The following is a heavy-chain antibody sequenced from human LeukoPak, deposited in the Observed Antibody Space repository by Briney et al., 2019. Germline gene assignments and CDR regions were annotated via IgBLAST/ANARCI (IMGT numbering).Heavy chain of an antibody. CDR3: ARETNYYDSSGYYYPIDY. CDR2: INPNSGGT. J-gene: IGHJ4*02. CDR1: GYTFTGYY. D-gene: IGHD3-22*01. Sequence: ASVKVSCKASGYTFTGYYMHWVRQAPGQGLEWMGWINPNSGGTNYAQKFQGRVTMTRDTSISTAYMELSRLRSDDTAVYYCARETNYYDSSGYYYPIDYWGQGTLVTVSS. V-gene: IGHV1-2*02.